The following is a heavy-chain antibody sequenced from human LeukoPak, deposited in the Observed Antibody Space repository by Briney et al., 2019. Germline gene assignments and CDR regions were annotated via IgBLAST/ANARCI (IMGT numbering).Heavy chain of an antibody. CDR3: ARVVSWFGYFDY. CDR1: GHTFTSYY. CDR2: INPSGGST. Sequence: ASVKVSCKASGHTFTSYYMHWVRQAPGHGLEWMGIINPSGGSTTYAQKFQGRVTMTRATPTNTVYMELSSLRSEDTALYFCARVVSWFGYFDYWGQGTLVTVSS. D-gene: IGHD3-10*01. V-gene: IGHV1-46*01. J-gene: IGHJ4*02.